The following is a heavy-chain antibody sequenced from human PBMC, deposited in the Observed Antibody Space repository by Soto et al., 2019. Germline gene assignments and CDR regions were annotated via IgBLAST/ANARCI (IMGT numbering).Heavy chain of an antibody. V-gene: IGHV3-48*02. D-gene: IGHD3-22*01. CDR2: ISSSSTI. J-gene: IGHJ3*02. Sequence: QPSGSIRLGRAASGDTVWSYGVNWVRQAPGKGLEWVSYISSSSTIYYADSVKGRFTISRDNAKNSLYLQMNSLRDEDTAVYYCARCWIDYYDSSGYYLNAFDIWGQGTMVTVPS. CDR1: GDTVWSYG. CDR3: ARCWIDYYDSSGYYLNAFDI.